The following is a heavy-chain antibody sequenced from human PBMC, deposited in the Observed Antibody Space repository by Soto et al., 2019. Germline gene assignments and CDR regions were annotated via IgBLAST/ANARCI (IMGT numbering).Heavy chain of an antibody. J-gene: IGHJ4*02. Sequence: SGPTLVNPTQTLTLTCNFSGFSLSSRKMGVGWIRQPPGKALEWLALIYWDDDKRYRPSLNNRLTITKDTSKNQVLLTMTNLDPLDTATYYCAHNGYYDLLTFDYWGQGTLVTLSS. CDR2: IYWDDDK. CDR3: AHNGYYDLLTFDY. V-gene: IGHV2-5*02. CDR1: GFSLSSRKMG. D-gene: IGHD3-9*01.